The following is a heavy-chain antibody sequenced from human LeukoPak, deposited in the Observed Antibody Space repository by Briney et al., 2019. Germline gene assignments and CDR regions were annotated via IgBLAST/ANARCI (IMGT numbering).Heavy chain of an antibody. CDR2: IYYSGST. Sequence: SETLSLTCTVSGGSISSGGYYWSWIRQHPGKGLEWIGYIYYSGSTYYNPSLKSRATISVDTSKNQFSLKLSSVTAADTAVYYCARDQHTSQVGATHGYYYYGMDVWGQGTTVTVSS. CDR1: GGSISSGGYY. CDR3: ARDQHTSQVGATHGYYYYGMDV. D-gene: IGHD1-26*01. V-gene: IGHV4-31*03. J-gene: IGHJ6*02.